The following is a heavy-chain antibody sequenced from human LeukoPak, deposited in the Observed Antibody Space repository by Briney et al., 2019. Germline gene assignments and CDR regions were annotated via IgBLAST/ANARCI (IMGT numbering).Heavy chain of an antibody. V-gene: IGHV3-9*03. D-gene: IGHD2-2*01. Sequence: GGYLRRYCAASGFTFDDYAMHRVRQAPGKGLVWFSGISWNSGSIGYADSVKGRFTISRDNAKNSLYLQMNSLRAEDMALYYCAKGYCSSTSCYPFDYWGQGTLVTVSS. CDR2: ISWNSGSI. J-gene: IGHJ4*02. CDR1: GFTFDDYA. CDR3: AKGYCSSTSCYPFDY.